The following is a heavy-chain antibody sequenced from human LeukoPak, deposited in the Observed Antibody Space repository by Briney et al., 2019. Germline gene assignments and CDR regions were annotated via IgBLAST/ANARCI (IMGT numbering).Heavy chain of an antibody. Sequence: GASVKVSCKASGGTFSSYAISWVRQAPGQGLEWMGRIILILGIANYAQKFQGRVTITADKSTSTAYMELSSLRSEDTAVYYCAGAGSYYFDYWGQGTLVTVSS. CDR1: GGTFSSYA. J-gene: IGHJ4*02. CDR3: AGAGSYYFDY. CDR2: IILILGIA. V-gene: IGHV1-69*04.